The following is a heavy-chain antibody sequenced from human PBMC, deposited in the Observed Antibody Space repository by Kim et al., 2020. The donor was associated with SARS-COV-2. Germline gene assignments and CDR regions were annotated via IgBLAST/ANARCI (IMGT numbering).Heavy chain of an antibody. Sequence: EQKFQGRVTMTRTTSISTAYMELSSLRSEHTAVYYCARGAGYSSSWYFDYWGQGTLVTVSS. D-gene: IGHD6-13*01. CDR3: ARGAGYSSSWYFDY. V-gene: IGHV1-8*01. J-gene: IGHJ4*02.